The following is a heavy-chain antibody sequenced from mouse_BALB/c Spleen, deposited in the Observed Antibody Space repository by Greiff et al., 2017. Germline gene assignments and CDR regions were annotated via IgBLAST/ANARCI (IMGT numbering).Heavy chain of an antibody. CDR3: ARSPFATAYFDY. CDR2: INPSNGRT. CDR1: GYTFTSYW. Sequence: VQLQQPGAELVKPGASVKLSCKASGYTFTSYWMHWVKQRPGQGLEWIGEINPSNGRTNYNEKFKSKATLTVDKSSSTAYMQLSSLTSEDSAVYYCARSPFATAYFDYWGQGTTLTVSS. D-gene: IGHD1-2*01. V-gene: IGHV1S81*02. J-gene: IGHJ2*01.